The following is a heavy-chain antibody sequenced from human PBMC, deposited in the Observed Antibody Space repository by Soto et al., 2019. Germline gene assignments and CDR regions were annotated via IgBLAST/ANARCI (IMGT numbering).Heavy chain of an antibody. Sequence: GGSLRLSCAASGFTFSSYAMHWVRQAPGKGLEWVAVISYDGSNKYYADSVKGRFTISRDNSKNTLYLQMNSLRAEDTAVYYCASNYYGSGSYYNNYYYYGMDVWGQGTTVTVSS. CDR2: ISYDGSNK. J-gene: IGHJ6*02. CDR3: ASNYYGSGSYYNNYYYYGMDV. D-gene: IGHD3-10*01. V-gene: IGHV3-30-3*01. CDR1: GFTFSSYA.